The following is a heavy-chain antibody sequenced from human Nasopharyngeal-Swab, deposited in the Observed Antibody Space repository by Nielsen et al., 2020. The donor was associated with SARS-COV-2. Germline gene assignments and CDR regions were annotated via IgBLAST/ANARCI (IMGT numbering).Heavy chain of an antibody. Sequence: PGKGLEWVSLISWDGDSTFYAESVIGRFTISRDNGKNSLYLQMNSLRSEDTALYYCVRDSGIVGLPAAMPFASWGQGTLVTVSS. D-gene: IGHD2-2*01. CDR3: VRDSGIVGLPAAMPFAS. J-gene: IGHJ4*02. CDR2: ISWDGDST. V-gene: IGHV3-43*01.